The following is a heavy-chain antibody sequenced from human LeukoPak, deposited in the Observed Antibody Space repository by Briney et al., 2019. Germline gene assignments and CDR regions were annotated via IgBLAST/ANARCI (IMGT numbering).Heavy chain of an antibody. CDR2: INSDGNSI. V-gene: IGHV3-74*03. CDR1: GFTFSSYW. D-gene: IGHD2-15*01. J-gene: IGHJ4*02. Sequence: GGSLRLSCAASGFTFSSYWMHWVRQAPGKGLVWVSRINSDGNSITYADSVKGRFTISRDNAKNTLYLQMNSLRAEDTAVYYCAREVLRGASCQDYWGEGTLVTVSS. CDR3: AREVLRGASCQDY.